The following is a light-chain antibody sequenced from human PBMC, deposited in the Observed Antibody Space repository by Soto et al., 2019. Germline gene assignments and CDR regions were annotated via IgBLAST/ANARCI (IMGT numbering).Light chain of an antibody. CDR2: GAS. J-gene: IGKJ1*01. V-gene: IGKV4-1*01. CDR1: RSVLYKSNNKNH. CDR3: QQYGSSPRT. Sequence: DIVMTQSPDSLAVSLGERATINCKCSRSVLYKSNNKNHLAWYQQKPGQAPRLLIYGASTRATGIPDRFSGSGSGTDFTLTISRLEPEDFAVYYCQQYGSSPRTFGQGTKVDIK.